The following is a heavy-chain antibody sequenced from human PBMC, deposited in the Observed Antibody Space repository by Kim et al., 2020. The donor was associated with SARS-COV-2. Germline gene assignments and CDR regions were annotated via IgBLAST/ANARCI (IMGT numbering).Heavy chain of an antibody. CDR1: GGSISSYY. CDR3: ARGGAFFGVVKFDY. CDR2: IYYSGST. V-gene: IGHV4-59*13. J-gene: IGHJ4*02. D-gene: IGHD3-3*01. Sequence: SETLSLTCTVSGGSISSYYWSWIRQPPGKGLEWIGYIYYSGSTNYNPSLKSRVTISVDTSKNQFSLKLSSVTAADTAVYYCARGGAFFGVVKFDYWGQGTLVTVSS.